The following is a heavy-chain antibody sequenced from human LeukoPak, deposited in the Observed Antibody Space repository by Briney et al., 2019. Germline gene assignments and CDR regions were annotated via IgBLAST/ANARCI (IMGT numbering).Heavy chain of an antibody. CDR3: AKMEEPGEYCSSTSCYLGGSFDY. V-gene: IGHV3-23*01. CDR2: ISGSGGST. Sequence: QPGGSLRLSCAASGFTFSSYAMSWVRQAPGKGLEWVSAISGSGGSTYYADSVKGRFTISRDNSKNTLYLQMNSLRAEDTAVYYCAKMEEPGEYCSSTSCYLGGSFDYWGQGTLVTVSS. D-gene: IGHD2-2*01. J-gene: IGHJ4*02. CDR1: GFTFSSYA.